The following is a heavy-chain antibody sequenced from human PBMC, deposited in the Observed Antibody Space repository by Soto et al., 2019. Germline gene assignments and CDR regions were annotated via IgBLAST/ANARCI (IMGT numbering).Heavy chain of an antibody. CDR1: GFTFSSYA. V-gene: IGHV3-30-3*01. CDR3: ARGEHKIVGATVFDY. CDR2: ISYDGSNK. J-gene: IGHJ4*02. Sequence: GGSLRLSCAASGFTFSSYAMHWVRQAPGKGLEWVAVISYDGSNKYYADSVKGRFSISRDNSKNTLYLQMNSLRAEDTAVYYCARGEHKIVGATVFDYWGQGTLVTVSS. D-gene: IGHD1-26*01.